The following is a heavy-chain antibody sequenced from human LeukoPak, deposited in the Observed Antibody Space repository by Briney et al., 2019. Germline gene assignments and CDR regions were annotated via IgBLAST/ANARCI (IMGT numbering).Heavy chain of an antibody. CDR3: ARRPLAAAYDY. V-gene: IGHV4-34*01. D-gene: IGHD6-13*01. CDR1: GGSFSGYY. J-gene: IGHJ4*02. CDR2: INHSGST. Sequence: SETLSLTCAVYGGSFSGYYWSWIRQPPGKGLEWIGEINHSGSTNYNPSLKSRVTIFLEASRNQFSLQLSSVTAADTAVYYCARRPLAAAYDYWGQGTLVTVSS.